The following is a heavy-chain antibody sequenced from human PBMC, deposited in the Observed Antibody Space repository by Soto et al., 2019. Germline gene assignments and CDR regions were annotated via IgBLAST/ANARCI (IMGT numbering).Heavy chain of an antibody. J-gene: IGHJ6*02. Sequence: PGGSLRLSCAASGFTFSSYGMHWVRQAPGKGLEWVAVISYDGSNKYYADSVKGRFTISRDNSKNTLYLQMNSLRAEDTAVYYCAKEIRGYSYGYGMDVWGQGTTVTVSS. CDR2: ISYDGSNK. V-gene: IGHV3-30*18. CDR1: GFTFSSYG. CDR3: AKEIRGYSYGYGMDV. D-gene: IGHD5-18*01.